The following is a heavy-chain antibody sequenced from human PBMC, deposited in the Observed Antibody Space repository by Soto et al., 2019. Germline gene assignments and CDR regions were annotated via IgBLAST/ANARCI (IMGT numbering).Heavy chain of an antibody. D-gene: IGHD3-10*01. CDR3: ARAPTVVRGVIIRGLFGY. Sequence: QVQLQESGPGLVKPSQTLSLTCTVSGGSISSCGYYWSWIRQHPGKGLQWFVYIYYSGSTYYNPSLKSLVTISVDPDMNEYSLKLSSVTAADTAVYYWARAPTVVRGVIIRGLFGYWGQGTLVTVS. V-gene: IGHV4-31*01. CDR1: GGSISSCGYY. J-gene: IGHJ4*02. CDR2: IYYSGST.